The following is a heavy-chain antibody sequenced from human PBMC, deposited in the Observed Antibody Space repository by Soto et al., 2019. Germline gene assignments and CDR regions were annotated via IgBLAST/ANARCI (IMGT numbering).Heavy chain of an antibody. CDR1: GGSISSYY. CDR2: IYYSGST. Sequence: PSETLSLTCTVSGGSISSYYWSWIRQPPGKGLERIGYIYYSGSTYYNPSLKSRVTISVDTSKNQFSLKLSSVTAADTAVYYCARDMGIAAAGPLNYFDYWGQGTLVTVSS. J-gene: IGHJ4*02. D-gene: IGHD6-13*01. CDR3: ARDMGIAAAGPLNYFDY. V-gene: IGHV4-59*12.